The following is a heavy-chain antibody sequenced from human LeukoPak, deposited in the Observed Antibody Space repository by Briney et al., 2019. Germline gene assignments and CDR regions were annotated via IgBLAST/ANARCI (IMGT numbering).Heavy chain of an antibody. J-gene: IGHJ4*02. Sequence: GGSLRLSCAASGFTFSSYAMSWVRQAPGKGLEWVSAISGSGGSTYCADSVKGRFTISRDNSKNTLYLQMNSPRAEDTAVYYCAKDHSLVAGQADYWGQGTLVTVSS. D-gene: IGHD6-13*01. CDR3: AKDHSLVAGQADY. CDR1: GFTFSSYA. V-gene: IGHV3-23*01. CDR2: ISGSGGST.